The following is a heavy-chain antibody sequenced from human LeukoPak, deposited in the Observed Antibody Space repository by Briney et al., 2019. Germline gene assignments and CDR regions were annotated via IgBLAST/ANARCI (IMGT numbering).Heavy chain of an antibody. CDR1: GFTFSSYE. D-gene: IGHD5-18*01. CDR3: ARDPYSYGLDYYYYMDV. CDR2: ISSSGSTI. J-gene: IGHJ6*03. Sequence: QSGGSLRLSCAASGFTFSSYEMNWVRQAPGKGLEWVSYISSSGSTIYYADSVKGRFTISRDNAKNSLYLQMNSLRAEDTAVYYCARDPYSYGLDYYYYMDVWGKGTTVTISS. V-gene: IGHV3-48*03.